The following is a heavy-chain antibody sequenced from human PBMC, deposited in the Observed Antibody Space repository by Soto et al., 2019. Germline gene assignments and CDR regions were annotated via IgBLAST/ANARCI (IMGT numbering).Heavy chain of an antibody. D-gene: IGHD3-3*01. CDR2: VYHTGRT. Sequence: XATLSLTCTVSGGSFKSGSYSGSWIRQPPGKGLEWIGYVYHTGRTSYNPSLKSRVSISMDTSKNQFSLNLDSVTAADTAVYFCARDFAYFDSWGQGTLVTVSS. V-gene: IGHV4-61*01. J-gene: IGHJ4*02. CDR1: GGSFKSGSYS. CDR3: ARDFAYFDS.